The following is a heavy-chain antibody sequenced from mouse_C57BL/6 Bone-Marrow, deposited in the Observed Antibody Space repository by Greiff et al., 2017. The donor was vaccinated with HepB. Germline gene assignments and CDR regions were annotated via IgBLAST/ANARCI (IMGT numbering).Heavy chain of an antibody. J-gene: IGHJ4*01. CDR3: ARWYYAMDY. CDR2: INYDGSST. CDR1: GFTFSDYY. Sequence: DVQLQESEGGLVQPGSSMKLSCTASGFTFSDYYMAWVRQVPEKGLEWVANINYDGSSTYYLDSLKSRFIISRDNAKNILYLQLSSLKSEDTATYYCARWYYAMDYWGQGTSVTVSS. V-gene: IGHV5-16*01.